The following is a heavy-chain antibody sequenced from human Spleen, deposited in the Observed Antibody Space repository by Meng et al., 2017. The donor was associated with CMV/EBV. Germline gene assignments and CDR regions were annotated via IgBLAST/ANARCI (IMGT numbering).Heavy chain of an antibody. Sequence: QVQLVQSGSELKKPGASVKVSCEASGYTFTNYAIHWVRQAPGHGLEWMGWLNTNTGNPTFAQGFTGRFLLSFETSVSTAYLQITSLKADDTAVYYCAREGMPPPGTVPYYGLDVWGQGTTVTVSS. D-gene: IGHD1/OR15-1a*01. CDR3: AREGMPPPGTVPYYGLDV. CDR2: LNTNTGNP. CDR1: GYTFTNYA. J-gene: IGHJ6*02. V-gene: IGHV7-4-1*02.